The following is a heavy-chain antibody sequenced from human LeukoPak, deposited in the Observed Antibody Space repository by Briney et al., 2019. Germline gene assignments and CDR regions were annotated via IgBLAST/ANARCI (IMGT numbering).Heavy chain of an antibody. CDR2: IWYDGSNK. CDR3: AAEGRVSSSSGGGY. CDR1: GFTFSSYG. D-gene: IGHD6-6*01. V-gene: IGHV3-33*01. Sequence: GGSLRLSCAASGFTFSSYGMHWVRQAPGKGLEWVAVIWYDGSNKYYADSVKGRSTISRDNSKNTLYLQMNSLRAEDTVVYYCAAEGRVSSSSGGGYWGQGTLVTVSS. J-gene: IGHJ4*02.